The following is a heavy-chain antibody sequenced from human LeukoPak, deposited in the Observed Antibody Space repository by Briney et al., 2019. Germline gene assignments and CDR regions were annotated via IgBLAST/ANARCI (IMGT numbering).Heavy chain of an antibody. J-gene: IGHJ4*02. Sequence: GESLKISCKGSGYIFNSYWIAWVRQMPGRGLEWIGVIYPGDSDTRYSPSFQGQVSISADKSISTAYLQWSSPKASDTAIYYCARPRDGYNNYFDYWGQGTLVTVSS. D-gene: IGHD5-24*01. CDR3: ARPRDGYNNYFDY. CDR1: GYIFNSYW. CDR2: IYPGDSDT. V-gene: IGHV5-51*01.